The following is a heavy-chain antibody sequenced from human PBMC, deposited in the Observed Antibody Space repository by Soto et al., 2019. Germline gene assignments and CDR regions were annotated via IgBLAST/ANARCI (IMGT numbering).Heavy chain of an antibody. V-gene: IGHV6-1*01. CDR2: TYYRSKWYK. D-gene: IGHD1-26*01. J-gene: IGHJ5*02. Sequence: SQTLSLTCAISGGSVSSNSAAWSWIRQSPSRGLEWLGRTYYRSKWYKEYAASVKSRITINPDTSKNQFSLQLNSVSPEDTAVYSCARTVGWLDPWGQGSLVTVSS. CDR3: ARTVGWLDP. CDR1: GGSVSSNSAA.